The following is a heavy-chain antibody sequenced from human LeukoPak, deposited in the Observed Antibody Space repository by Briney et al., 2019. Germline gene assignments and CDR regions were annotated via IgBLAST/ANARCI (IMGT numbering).Heavy chain of an antibody. D-gene: IGHD3-22*01. J-gene: IGHJ3*02. V-gene: IGHV3-23*01. CDR2: ISGSGGST. CDR3: AKDRNSGYDAFDI. Sequence: GGSLRLSCAASGFTLSTYSMNWVRQAPGKGLEWVSVISGSGGSTYYADSVKGRFTISRDNSKNTLYLHMNSLRAEDTALYYCAKDRNSGYDAFDIWGQGTMVTVSS. CDR1: GFTLSTYS.